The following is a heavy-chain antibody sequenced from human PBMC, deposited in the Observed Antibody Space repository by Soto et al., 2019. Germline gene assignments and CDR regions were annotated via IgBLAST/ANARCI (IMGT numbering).Heavy chain of an antibody. Sequence: SETLSLTCTVSGGSISSYYWSWIRQPPGKGLEWIGYIYYSGSTNYNPSLRSRVTISVDTSKNQFSLKLSSVTAADTAVYYCARRYSSAFDIWGQGTMVTVSS. J-gene: IGHJ3*02. CDR2: IYYSGST. CDR3: ARRYSSAFDI. V-gene: IGHV4-59*08. D-gene: IGHD6-13*01. CDR1: GGSISSYY.